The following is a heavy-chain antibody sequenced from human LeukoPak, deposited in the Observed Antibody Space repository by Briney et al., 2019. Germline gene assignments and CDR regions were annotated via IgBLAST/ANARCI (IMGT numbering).Heavy chain of an antibody. J-gene: IGHJ3*02. Sequence: GGSLRLSCAASGFTFDDYAMHWVRQAPGKGLEWVSLINWDGGSTYYADSVKGRFTISRDNSKNSLYLQMNSLRAEDTALYYCTKPQTMPAIYDSFDIWGQGTMVTVSS. D-gene: IGHD2-2*01. CDR3: TKPQTMPAIYDSFDI. CDR2: INWDGGST. V-gene: IGHV3-43D*03. CDR1: GFTFDDYA.